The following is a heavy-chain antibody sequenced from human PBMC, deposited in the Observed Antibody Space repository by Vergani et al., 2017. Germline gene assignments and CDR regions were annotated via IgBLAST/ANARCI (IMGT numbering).Heavy chain of an antibody. CDR2: IKQDGSEK. Sequence: VQLVESGGGVVQTGGSLSLYCAASGFTFSAYWMNWVRQAPGQGLEWVANIKQDGSEKYYVDSVKGRFTISIDNAKNSLYQQMNSLRAEDTAVYYCARDPRFLEWFRYTPDYFDYWGQGTLVTVSS. D-gene: IGHD3-3*01. CDR3: ARDPRFLEWFRYTPDYFDY. J-gene: IGHJ4*02. V-gene: IGHV3-7*03. CDR1: GFTFSAYW.